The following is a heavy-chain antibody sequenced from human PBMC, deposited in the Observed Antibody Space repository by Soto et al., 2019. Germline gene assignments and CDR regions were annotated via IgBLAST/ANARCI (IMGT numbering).Heavy chain of an antibody. CDR3: ARQDDFWSGYNTFDS. V-gene: IGHV4-39*01. Sequence: QLQLQESGPGLVKPSETLSLSCSVSGGSISSNSHYWAWLRQPPGQGLEWIGSIYYNGFTYYSPSLKSRLTISVDTSKNQFSLKLLSVTPADTAVYYCARQDDFWSGYNTFDSWGQGTLVTVSS. D-gene: IGHD3-3*01. CDR1: GGSISSNSHY. J-gene: IGHJ4*02. CDR2: IYYNGFT.